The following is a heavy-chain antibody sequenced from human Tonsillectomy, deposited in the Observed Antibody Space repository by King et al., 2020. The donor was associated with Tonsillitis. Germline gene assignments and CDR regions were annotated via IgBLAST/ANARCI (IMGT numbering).Heavy chain of an antibody. V-gene: IGHV3-23*04. J-gene: IGHJ4*02. Sequence: DVQLVESGGGLVLPGGSLRLSCAASGFTFSSFAMNCVRQAPGKGLEWVSTNSGGGGSTYYAVSVKGRFTISRDNSKNTMYLQMDSLRAEDTAVYYCAKGGSGWYGGLDYWGQGTLVTVSS. CDR2: NSGGGGST. CDR1: GFTFSSFA. D-gene: IGHD6-19*01. CDR3: AKGGSGWYGGLDY.